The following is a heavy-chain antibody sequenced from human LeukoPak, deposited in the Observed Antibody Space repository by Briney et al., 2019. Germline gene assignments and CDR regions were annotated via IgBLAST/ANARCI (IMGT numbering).Heavy chain of an antibody. J-gene: IGHJ3*02. CDR2: IYPSVSDT. Sequence: GESLKISCKGSGYSFTSYWIGWVRQMPWIGLESMGIIYPSVSDTRYSPSFQGQVTISADKSLSTAYLQWSSLKASDTAMYYCGRQGQTHVLRYFDWLFHDAFDIWGQGTMVTVSS. CDR3: GRQGQTHVLRYFDWLFHDAFDI. V-gene: IGHV5-51*01. D-gene: IGHD3-9*01. CDR1: GYSFTSYW.